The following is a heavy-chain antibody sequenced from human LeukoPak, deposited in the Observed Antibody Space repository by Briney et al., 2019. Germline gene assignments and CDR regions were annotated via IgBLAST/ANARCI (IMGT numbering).Heavy chain of an antibody. J-gene: IGHJ6*02. D-gene: IGHD2/OR15-2a*01. CDR1: GGSISSYY. V-gene: IGHV4-59*01. CDR3: ARDRVNSRYYGMDV. Sequence: SETLSLTCTVSGGSISSYYWSWIRQPPGKGLEWIGYIYYSGSTNYNPSLKSRVTISVDTSKNQFSLKLSSVTAADTAVYYCARDRVNSRYYGMDVCGQGTTVTVSS. CDR2: IYYSGST.